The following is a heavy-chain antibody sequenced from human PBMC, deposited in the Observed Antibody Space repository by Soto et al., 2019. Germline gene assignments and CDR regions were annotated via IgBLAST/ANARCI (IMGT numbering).Heavy chain of an antibody. CDR2: IYWDDAK. J-gene: IGHJ4*02. CDR1: GFSLPSTRMA. V-gene: IGHV2-5*02. Sequence: QITLKESGPTLVKPTQTLTLTCTFSGFSLPSTRMAVGWIRQPPGKALEWLALIYWDDAKRYSPFLKSRLTITKDTSKNQVVLTMSNMDPVDTARYYCAHIVVAGLGYYFDYWCQGTLVTVSS. CDR3: AHIVVAGLGYYFDY. D-gene: IGHD6-19*01.